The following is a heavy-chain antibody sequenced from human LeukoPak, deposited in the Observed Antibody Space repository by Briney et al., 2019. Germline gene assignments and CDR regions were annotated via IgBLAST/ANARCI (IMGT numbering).Heavy chain of an antibody. Sequence: PSGTLSLTCTVSGGSISSYYWSWIRQSPGKGLEWIAYIYYSGRTNYNPSLKSRVTISIDTSKNQFSLNLSSVTAADTAVYYCAGGWDYFDYWGQGTLVTVSS. D-gene: IGHD6-19*01. CDR3: AGGWDYFDY. CDR1: GGSISSYY. V-gene: IGHV4-59*01. J-gene: IGHJ4*02. CDR2: IYYSGRT.